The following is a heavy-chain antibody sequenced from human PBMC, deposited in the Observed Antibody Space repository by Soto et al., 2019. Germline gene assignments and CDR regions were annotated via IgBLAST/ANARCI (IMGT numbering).Heavy chain of an antibody. V-gene: IGHV1-69*13. CDR2: IIPRSAKS. CDR3: ARSIVVVTAADY. J-gene: IGHJ4*02. CDR1: GDMFDTYT. D-gene: IGHD2-21*02. Sequence: ASVKVSCKASGDMFDTYTITWMRQAPGRGLEWVGGIIPRSAKSNYAQKFEGRVTITADESTSTAYMELSSLRSEDTAVYYCARSIVVVTAADYWGQGTLVTVSS.